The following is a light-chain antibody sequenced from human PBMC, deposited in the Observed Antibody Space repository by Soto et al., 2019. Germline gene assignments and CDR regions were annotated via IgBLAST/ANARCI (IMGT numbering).Light chain of an antibody. CDR1: QRISSN. CDR2: GAS. J-gene: IGKJ2*01. Sequence: EIVMTQSPATLSVSPGERATLYCKASQRISSNLAWYQQKPAQPPRLLIYGASTRATGIPARFSGSGSGTEFTLTISGLQSDDFALYYCQQYNIWPPYTFGQGNKLEIK. CDR3: QQYNIWPPYT. V-gene: IGKV3-15*01.